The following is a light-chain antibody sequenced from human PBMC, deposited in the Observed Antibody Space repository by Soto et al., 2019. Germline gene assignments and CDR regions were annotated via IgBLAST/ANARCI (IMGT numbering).Light chain of an antibody. CDR3: QHQSSWPRT. Sequence: EIVITQSPATLSVSPGERATLSCRASQSVGNNLAWYQQKPGQAPRLLIHGASTRATGIPARFSGSGSGTGFTLTISSLQSEDFAIYYCQHQSSWPRTFGQGTKVDIK. CDR1: QSVGNN. CDR2: GAS. J-gene: IGKJ1*01. V-gene: IGKV3-15*01.